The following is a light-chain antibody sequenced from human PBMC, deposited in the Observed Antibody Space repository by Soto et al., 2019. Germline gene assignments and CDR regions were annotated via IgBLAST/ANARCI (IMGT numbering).Light chain of an antibody. Sequence: QSALTQPPSVSGSPGQSVTISCTGTSSDVGDYDRVSWYQQPPGTAPRLLIYDVTNRPSGVPDRFSGSKSGNTASLTISGLQAEDETDYYCSSYTSTNPILFGGGTKLTVL. CDR2: DVT. CDR1: SSDVGDYDR. CDR3: SSYTSTNPIL. V-gene: IGLV2-18*02. J-gene: IGLJ2*01.